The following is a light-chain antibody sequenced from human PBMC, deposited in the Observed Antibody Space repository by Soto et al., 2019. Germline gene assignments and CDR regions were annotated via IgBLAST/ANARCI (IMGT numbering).Light chain of an antibody. CDR1: QSVSSN. CDR2: YAS. CDR3: QQYNNWPLT. Sequence: EIVMTQSPATLSVSPGERATLSCRASQSVSSNLAWYQQRPGQAPRLLIYYASTRATGIPDRFSGSGSGTEFTLTISSLQSEDVVVYYCQQYNNWPLTFGPGTKVDIK. J-gene: IGKJ3*01. V-gene: IGKV3-15*01.